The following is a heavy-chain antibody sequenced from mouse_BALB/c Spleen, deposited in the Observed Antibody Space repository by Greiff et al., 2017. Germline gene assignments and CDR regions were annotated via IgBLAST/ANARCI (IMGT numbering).Heavy chain of an antibody. CDR3: ARSGTWAMDY. CDR1: GYSITSDYA. V-gene: IGHV3-2*02. J-gene: IGHJ4*01. Sequence: EVQLQESGPGLVKPSQSLSLTCTVTGYSITSDYAWNWIRQFPGNKLEWMGYISYSGSTSYNPSLKSRISITRDTSKNQFFLQLNSVTTEDTATYYCARSGTWAMDYWGQGTSVTVSS. CDR2: ISYSGST. D-gene: IGHD3-1*01.